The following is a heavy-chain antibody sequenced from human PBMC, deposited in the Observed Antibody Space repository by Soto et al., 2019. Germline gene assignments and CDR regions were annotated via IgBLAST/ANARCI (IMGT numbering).Heavy chain of an antibody. D-gene: IGHD7-27*01. CDR3: ARDLHPWAYYGMDV. V-gene: IGHV3-21*01. Sequence: NPGGSLRLSCAASGFTFSSYSMNWVRQAPGKGLEWVSSISSSSSYIYYADSVKGRFTISRDNAKNSLYLQMNSLRAEDTAVYYCARDLHPWAYYGMDVWGQGTTVTVSS. CDR1: GFTFSSYS. J-gene: IGHJ6*02. CDR2: ISSSSSYI.